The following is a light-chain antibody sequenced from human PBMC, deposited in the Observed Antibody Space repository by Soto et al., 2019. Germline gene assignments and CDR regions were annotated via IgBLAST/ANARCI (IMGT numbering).Light chain of an antibody. Sequence: QSALTQPASVSGSPGQSITISCTGTSIDLGGYNYVSWYQQHPGKVPKLMIYEVSNRPSGVSNRFSGSTSGNTASPTISGVQAEDEADYYCSSYTSSSTYVFGTGTKLTVL. V-gene: IGLV2-14*01. CDR2: EVS. CDR1: SIDLGGYNY. J-gene: IGLJ1*01. CDR3: SSYTSSSTYV.